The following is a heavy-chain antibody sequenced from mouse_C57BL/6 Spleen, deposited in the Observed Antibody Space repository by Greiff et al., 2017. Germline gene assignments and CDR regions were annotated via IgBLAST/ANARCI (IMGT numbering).Heavy chain of an antibody. D-gene: IGHD1-1*01. CDR2: IYPGDGDT. J-gene: IGHJ3*01. Sequence: QVQLQQSGAELVKPGASVKISCKASGYAFSSYWMNWVKQRPGQGLEWIGQIYPGDGDTNYNGKFKGKATLTADKSSSTSYLQLSSLTSEDSAVFFCARDTTVVASPFAYWGQGTLVTVSA. V-gene: IGHV1-80*01. CDR1: GYAFSSYW. CDR3: ARDTTVVASPFAY.